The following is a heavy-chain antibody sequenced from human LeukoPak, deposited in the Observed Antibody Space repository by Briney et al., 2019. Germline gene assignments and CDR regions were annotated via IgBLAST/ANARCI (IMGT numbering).Heavy chain of an antibody. CDR2: IKEDGTEK. CDR1: GFTFSSYW. V-gene: IGHV3-7*01. D-gene: IGHD3-22*01. Sequence: GGSLRLSCAVTGFTFSSYWMSWVRQAPGKGLEWVANIKEDGTEKYYQDSVKGRFTISRDNAKNSLYLQMNNLRAEDTAVYYCAREVVLSTSAWFEYWGQGTLVTVSS. CDR3: AREVVLSTSAWFEY. J-gene: IGHJ4*02.